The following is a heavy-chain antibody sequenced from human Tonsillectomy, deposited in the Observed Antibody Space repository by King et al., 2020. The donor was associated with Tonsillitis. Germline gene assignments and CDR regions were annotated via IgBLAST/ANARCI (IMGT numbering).Heavy chain of an antibody. J-gene: IGHJ3*02. Sequence: QLVQSGAEVKKPGESLKISCKGSEYSFNNYWIGWVRQMPGKGLEWMGIIYPGDSDTRYSPSFQGQVTISADKSISTVSLQWSSLKASDTGMYYWARRQARPDHDAFDIWGKGTAVTVSS. CDR1: EYSFNNYW. D-gene: IGHD6-6*01. CDR3: ARRQARPDHDAFDI. V-gene: IGHV5-51*03. CDR2: IYPGDSDT.